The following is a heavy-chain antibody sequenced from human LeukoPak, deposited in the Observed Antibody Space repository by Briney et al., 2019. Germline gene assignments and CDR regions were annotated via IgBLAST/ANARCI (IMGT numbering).Heavy chain of an antibody. V-gene: IGHV4-39*01. CDR2: IYYSGST. Sequence: SETLSLTCTVSGGSISSSSYYWGWIRQPPGKGLEGIGSIYYSGSTYYNPSLKSRVTISVDTSKNQFSLKLSSVTAADTAAYYCAGHVTNRCSDFDYWGQGTLVTVSS. D-gene: IGHD2-8*01. CDR1: GGSISSSSYY. CDR3: AGHVTNRCSDFDY. J-gene: IGHJ4*02.